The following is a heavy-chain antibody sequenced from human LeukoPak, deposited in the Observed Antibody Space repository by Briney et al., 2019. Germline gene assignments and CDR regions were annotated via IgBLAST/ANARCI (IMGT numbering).Heavy chain of an antibody. CDR1: GGTFSSYA. Sequence: GASVKVSCKASGGTFSSYAISWVRQAPGQGLEWMGRINPNSGGTNYAQKFQGRVTMTRDTSISTAYMELSRLRSDDTAVYYCARERWSSSSGSAGYWGQGTLVTVSS. V-gene: IGHV1-2*06. J-gene: IGHJ4*02. CDR2: INPNSGGT. CDR3: ARERWSSSSGSAGY. D-gene: IGHD6-6*01.